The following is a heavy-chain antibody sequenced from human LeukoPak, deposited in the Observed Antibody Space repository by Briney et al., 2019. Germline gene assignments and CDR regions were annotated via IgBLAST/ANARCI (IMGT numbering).Heavy chain of an antibody. CDR1: GFTFSSYS. CDR3: ARDNPMVYATYDH. J-gene: IGHJ4*02. Sequence: GGSLRLSCSASGFTFSSYSMNWVRQSPGKGLEWVSSVSNNNAIFYADSVRGRFTISRDNARNSLYLQMFSLRVEDTAVYYCARDNPMVYATYDHWGQGTLVTVSS. CDR2: VSNNNAI. D-gene: IGHD2-8*01. V-gene: IGHV3-69-1*01.